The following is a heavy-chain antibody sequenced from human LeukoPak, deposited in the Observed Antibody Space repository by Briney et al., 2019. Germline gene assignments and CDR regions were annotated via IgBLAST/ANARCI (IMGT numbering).Heavy chain of an antibody. Sequence: GGSLRLSCAASGFTFSNYAMNWVRQAPGKGLEWVSTIIGSSGSTFYADSVKGRFTISKDTPKHTLYLHMSSLRADDTAVYYCAKGSYDYVEVAYFDYWGQGTLVTVSS. CDR2: IIGSSGST. V-gene: IGHV3-23*01. CDR1: GFTFSNYA. J-gene: IGHJ4*02. CDR3: AKGSYDYVEVAYFDY. D-gene: IGHD5-12*01.